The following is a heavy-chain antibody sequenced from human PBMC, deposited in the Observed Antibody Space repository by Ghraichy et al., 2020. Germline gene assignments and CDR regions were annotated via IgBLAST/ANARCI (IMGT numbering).Heavy chain of an antibody. J-gene: IGHJ5*02. CDR1: GYTFTSHD. CDR3: ARGQGAWATNWFDP. CDR2: MNPNSGNT. D-gene: IGHD5-24*01. Sequence: ASVKVSCKASGYTFTSHDINWVRQATGQGLEWMGWMNPNSGNTGYAQKFQGRVTMTKNTSIGTAYMELSSLRSEDTAVYYCARGQGAWATNWFDPWGQGTLVSVSS. V-gene: IGHV1-8*01.